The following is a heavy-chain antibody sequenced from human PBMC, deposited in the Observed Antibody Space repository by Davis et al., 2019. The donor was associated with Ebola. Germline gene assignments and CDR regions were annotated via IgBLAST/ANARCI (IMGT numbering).Heavy chain of an antibody. CDR3: ARGVQLWADAFDI. Sequence: ASVKVSCKASGYTFSNYGMNWVRQAPGQGLEWMGWISAYNGNTKYAQTLQGRVRMTTDTSTSTGYMELRSLRSEDTAVYYCARGVQLWADAFDIWGQGTMVTVSS. V-gene: IGHV1-18*04. J-gene: IGHJ3*02. D-gene: IGHD5-18*01. CDR2: ISAYNGNT. CDR1: GYTFSNYG.